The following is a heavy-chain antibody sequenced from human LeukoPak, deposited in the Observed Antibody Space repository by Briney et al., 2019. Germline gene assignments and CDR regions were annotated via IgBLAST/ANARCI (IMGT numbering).Heavy chain of an antibody. CDR1: GCSISSGDYY. D-gene: IGHD5-18*01. CDR2: IYYSGRT. CDR3: ARTIQLWTYFDY. Sequence: SQTLSLTCRVSGCSISSGDYYWSWIRQPPGKGLEWIGYIYYSGRTYYNPSLKSRVTISVDTSKNQFSLMLSSVTAADTAVYFCARTIQLWTYFDYWGQGSLVTVSS. V-gene: IGHV4-30-4*08. J-gene: IGHJ4*02.